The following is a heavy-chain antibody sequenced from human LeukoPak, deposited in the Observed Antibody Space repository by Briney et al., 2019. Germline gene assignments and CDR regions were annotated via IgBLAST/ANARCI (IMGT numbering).Heavy chain of an antibody. V-gene: IGHV1-69*05. J-gene: IGHJ4*02. CDR3: ARGIAVAGFDY. CDR1: GGTFSSYA. Sequence: SVKVSCKASGGTFSSYAISWVRQAPGQRLEWMGRIIPIFGTANYAQKFQGRVTITTDESTSTAYMELSSLRSEDTAVYYCARGIAVAGFDYWGQGTLVTVSS. D-gene: IGHD6-19*01. CDR2: IIPIFGTA.